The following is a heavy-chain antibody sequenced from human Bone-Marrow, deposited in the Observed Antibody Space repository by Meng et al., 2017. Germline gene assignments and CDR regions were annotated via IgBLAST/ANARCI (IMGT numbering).Heavy chain of an antibody. Sequence: QLVQSGAEVKKPGASVTVSCKASGYTFTSYGISWVRQAPGQGLEWMAVVNPSGGSTAYAPRFQDRVTMTSDMSTSTFFMELSSLRPEDTAVYYCARPGGYSSNWPLQHWGQGTLVTVSS. V-gene: IGHV1-46*01. CDR2: VNPSGGST. CDR1: GYTFTSYG. J-gene: IGHJ1*01. CDR3: ARPGGYSSNWPLQH. D-gene: IGHD6-13*01.